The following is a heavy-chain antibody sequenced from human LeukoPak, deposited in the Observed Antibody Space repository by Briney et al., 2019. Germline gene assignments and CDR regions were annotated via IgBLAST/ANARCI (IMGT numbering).Heavy chain of an antibody. D-gene: IGHD2-2*02. CDR3: AKEFGYCSSTSCYTVVDY. CDR1: GFTFSSYA. J-gene: IGHJ4*02. Sequence: PGGSLRLSCAASGFTFSSYAMSWVRQAPGKGLEWVSAISGSGGSTYYADSVKGRFTISRDNFKNTLYLQMNSLRAEDTAVYYCAKEFGYCSSTSCYTVVDYWGQGTLVTVPS. CDR2: ISGSGGST. V-gene: IGHV3-23*01.